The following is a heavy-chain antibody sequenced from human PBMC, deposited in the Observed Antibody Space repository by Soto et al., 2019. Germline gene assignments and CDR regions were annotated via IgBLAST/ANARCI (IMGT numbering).Heavy chain of an antibody. CDR3: ARRISTFVVVPAAIPYNCLAP. CDR2: IYYSGST. V-gene: IGHV4-59*01. D-gene: IGHD2-2*01. J-gene: IGHJ5*02. Sequence: SETLSLTCTVSGGSISSYCWSWIRQPPGKGLEWIGYIYYSGSTNYNPSLKSRVTISVDTSKNQFSLKLNSGTAADTAVYFCARRISTFVVVPAAIPYNCLAPWGQRPLVTVSS. CDR1: GGSISSYC.